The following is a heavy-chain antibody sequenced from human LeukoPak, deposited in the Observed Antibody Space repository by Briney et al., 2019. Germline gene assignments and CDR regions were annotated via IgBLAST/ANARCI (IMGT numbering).Heavy chain of an antibody. CDR3: ARHGDYSDSRTPDFDY. CDR1: GGSISTYY. Sequence: SETLSLTCTVSGGSISTYYWSWIRQPPGKGLEWIAYSSDNGNSNYNPSLKSRVTASVDTSKNQFSLKLSSVTAADTAVYYCARHGDYSDSRTPDFDYWGQGTRVSVSS. D-gene: IGHD3-22*01. V-gene: IGHV4-59*08. J-gene: IGHJ4*02. CDR2: SSDNGNS.